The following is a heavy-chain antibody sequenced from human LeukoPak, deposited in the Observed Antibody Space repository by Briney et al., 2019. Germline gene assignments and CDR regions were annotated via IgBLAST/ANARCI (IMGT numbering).Heavy chain of an antibody. J-gene: IGHJ4*02. D-gene: IGHD4-23*01. CDR1: GFTFSSYS. V-gene: IGHV3-48*04. CDR2: ISSGSTTI. Sequence: PGGSLRLSCAVSGFTFSSYSMNWVRQAPGKGLEWVSYISSGSTTIHYADSVKGRFTISGDNAKNSLYLQMNSLRAEDTAVYYCASHPPFDYGGNNANDYWGQGTLVTVSS. CDR3: ASHPPFDYGGNNANDY.